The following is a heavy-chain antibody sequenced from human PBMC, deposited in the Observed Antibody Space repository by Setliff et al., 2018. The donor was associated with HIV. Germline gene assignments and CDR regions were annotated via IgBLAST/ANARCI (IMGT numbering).Heavy chain of an antibody. V-gene: IGHV3-11*04. CDR3: ARVPVMATITYWYYMDV. J-gene: IGHJ6*03. Sequence: PGGSLRLSCAASGFTFSDYYMSWIRQAPGKGLEWISYISRGGRTKYYADSMKGRFTISRDNAKNSLYLQMNSLRAEDTTIYYCARVPVMATITYWYYMDVWGKGTTVTVSS. CDR1: GFTFSDYY. CDR2: ISRGGRTK. D-gene: IGHD5-12*01.